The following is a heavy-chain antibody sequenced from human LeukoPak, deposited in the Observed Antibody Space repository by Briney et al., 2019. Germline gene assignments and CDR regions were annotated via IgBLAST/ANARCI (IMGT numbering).Heavy chain of an antibody. J-gene: IGHJ4*02. CDR1: GGSISSYY. CDR2: IYYSGST. CDR3: ARAFSSGRRQRFDY. Sequence: PSETLSLTCTVSGGSISSYYWSWIRQPPGKGLEWIGYIYYSGSTNYNPSLKSRVTISVDTSKNQFSLKLSSVTAADTAVYYCARAFSSGRRQRFDYWGQGTLVTVSS. V-gene: IGHV4-59*01. D-gene: IGHD6-19*01.